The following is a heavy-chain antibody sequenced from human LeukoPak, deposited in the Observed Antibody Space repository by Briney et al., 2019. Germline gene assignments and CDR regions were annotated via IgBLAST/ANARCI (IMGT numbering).Heavy chain of an antibody. CDR2: ISYDGSNK. Sequence: PGGSLRLSCAASGFTFSSYGMHWVRQAPGKGLDSVAVISYDGSNKYYADSVKGRFTISRDNSKNTLYLQMNSLRAEDTAVYYRAKGPLFGMITFGGVIDYWGQGTLVTVSS. CDR3: AKGPLFGMITFGGVIDY. V-gene: IGHV3-30*18. D-gene: IGHD3-16*02. CDR1: GFTFSSYG. J-gene: IGHJ4*02.